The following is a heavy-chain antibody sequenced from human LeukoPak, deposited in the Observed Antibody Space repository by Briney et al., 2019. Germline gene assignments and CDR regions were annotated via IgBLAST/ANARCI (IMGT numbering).Heavy chain of an antibody. Sequence: PGESLRPSCVASAFTFRNYWMAWVRQAPGKGLEWVANIKTDGSEEYYLDSVKDRFTISRDNSKNSLYLQMNSLRAEDTAVYYCARSPALVAYFDFWGQGTQVTVSS. CDR2: IKTDGSEE. CDR1: AFTFRNYW. J-gene: IGHJ4*02. D-gene: IGHD2-2*01. V-gene: IGHV3-7*01. CDR3: ARSPALVAYFDF.